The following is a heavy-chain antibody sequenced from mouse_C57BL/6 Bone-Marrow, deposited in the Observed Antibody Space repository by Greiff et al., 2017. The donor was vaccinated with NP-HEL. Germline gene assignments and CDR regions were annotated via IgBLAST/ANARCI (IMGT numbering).Heavy chain of an antibody. V-gene: IGHV5-6*01. CDR3: ARRLRLHYYDY. J-gene: IGHJ2*01. D-gene: IGHD2-4*01. CDR2: ISSGGSYT. Sequence: VQLKESGGDLVKPGGSLKLSCAASGFTFSSYGMSWVRQTPDKRLEWVATISSGGSYTYYPDSVKGRFTISRDNAKNTLYLQMSSLKSEDTAMYYCARRLRLHYYDYWGQGTTLTVSS. CDR1: GFTFSSYG.